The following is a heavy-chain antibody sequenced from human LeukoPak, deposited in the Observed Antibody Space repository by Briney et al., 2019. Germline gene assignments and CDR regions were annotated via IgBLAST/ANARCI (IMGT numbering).Heavy chain of an antibody. V-gene: IGHV4-39*07. D-gene: IGHD6-19*01. CDR2: IYYSGST. J-gene: IGHJ3*02. CDR1: GVSISSSNSY. Sequence: SETLSLTCTVSGVSISSSNSYWGWIRQPPGKGLEWIGSIYYSGSTYYNPSLKSRVTISVDTSKNQFSLKLSSVTAADTAVYYCARDYAVAGTADRKDAFDIWGQGTMVTVSS. CDR3: ARDYAVAGTADRKDAFDI.